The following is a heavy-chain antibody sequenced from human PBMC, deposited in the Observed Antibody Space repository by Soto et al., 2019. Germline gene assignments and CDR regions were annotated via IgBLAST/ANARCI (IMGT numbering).Heavy chain of an antibody. J-gene: IGHJ5*01. CDR1: GFTFSIYA. Sequence: GGSLRLSCADSGFTFSIYAMSWVRQAPGEGLEWVSAISDSGDNTYYADSVKGRFTISRDNSKNVLHLQMNSLRAEDTAVYYCATRGRSFYDGSGHAWGHGTLVTVS. V-gene: IGHV3-23*01. D-gene: IGHD3-22*01. CDR3: ATRGRSFYDGSGHA. CDR2: ISDSGDNT.